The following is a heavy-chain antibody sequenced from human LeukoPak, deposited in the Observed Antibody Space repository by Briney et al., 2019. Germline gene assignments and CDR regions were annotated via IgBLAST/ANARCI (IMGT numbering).Heavy chain of an antibody. J-gene: IGHJ4*02. CDR3: ARSIPYGTTWYGRSDY. V-gene: IGHV3-7*03. D-gene: IGHD6-13*01. CDR1: GYIFTDSW. CDR2: IKPDGTTK. Sequence: GESLQISCKGSGYIFTDSWIGWVRQAPGKGLEWVANIKPDGTTKFYVDSVKGRFTISRDNALNSLYLQMNSLRAEDTAIYYCARSIPYGTTWYGRSDYWGQGTLVTVSS.